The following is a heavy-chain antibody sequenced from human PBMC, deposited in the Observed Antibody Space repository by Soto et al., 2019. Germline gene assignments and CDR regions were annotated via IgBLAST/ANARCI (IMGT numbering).Heavy chain of an antibody. Sequence: GGSLRLSCAASGFTFSSYSMNWVRQAPGKGLEWVSSISSSSSYIYYADSVKGRFTISRDNAKNSLYLQMNSLRAEDTAVYYCSRERQSSRSWPNWFDTWGQGTPV. V-gene: IGHV3-21*01. D-gene: IGHD6-13*01. CDR1: GFTFSSYS. CDR2: ISSSSSYI. CDR3: SRERQSSRSWPNWFDT. J-gene: IGHJ5*02.